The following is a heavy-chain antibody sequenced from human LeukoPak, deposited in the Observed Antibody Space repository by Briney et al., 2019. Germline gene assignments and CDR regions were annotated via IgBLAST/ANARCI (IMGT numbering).Heavy chain of an antibody. J-gene: IGHJ4*02. D-gene: IGHD3-22*01. Sequence: PGGSLRLSCAASGFIFSSYAVHWARQAPGKGLVWVSRINSDGSSTSYADSVKGRFTISRDNAKNTLYLQMNSLRAEDTAVYYCARAADSSGYYDYWGQGTLVTVSS. CDR3: ARAADSSGYYDY. V-gene: IGHV3-74*01. CDR1: GFIFSSYA. CDR2: INSDGSST.